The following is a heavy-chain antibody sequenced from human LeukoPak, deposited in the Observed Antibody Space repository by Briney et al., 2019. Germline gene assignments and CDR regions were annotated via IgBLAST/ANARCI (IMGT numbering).Heavy chain of an antibody. V-gene: IGHV4-38-2*02. CDR1: GYSISSGYH. D-gene: IGHD3-10*01. CDR2: IYHSGST. J-gene: IGHJ4*02. Sequence: SETLSLTCTVSGYSISSGYHWGWIRQPPGKGLEWIGSIYHSGSTYSNPSLKSRVTISVDTSKNQFSLKLSSVTAADTAVYYCARDPSGGGSGSYNPRGYFDYWGQGTLVTVSS. CDR3: ARDPSGGGSGSYNPRGYFDY.